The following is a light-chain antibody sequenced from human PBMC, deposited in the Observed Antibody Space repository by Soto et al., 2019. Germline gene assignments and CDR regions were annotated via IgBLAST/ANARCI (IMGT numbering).Light chain of an antibody. Sequence: DIQMTQSPSTLSASVGDRVTTTCRASQSISTYLAWYQQKAGKAPKLLIYGASNLESGVPSRFSGSGSGTEFTLTISSLQPDDFATYCCQQYNSYFPYTFGQGTKLEIK. V-gene: IGKV1-5*01. CDR1: QSISTY. CDR2: GAS. J-gene: IGKJ2*01. CDR3: QQYNSYFPYT.